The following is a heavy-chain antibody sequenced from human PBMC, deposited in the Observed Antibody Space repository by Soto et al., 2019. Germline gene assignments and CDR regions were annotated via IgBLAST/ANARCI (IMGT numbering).Heavy chain of an antibody. V-gene: IGHV1-8*01. J-gene: IGHJ6*03. CDR3: ARGYCSSTSCYITALGYYYYYMDV. Sequence: QVQLVQSGAEVKKPGASVKVSCKASGYTFTSYDINWVRQATGQGLEWMGWMNPNSGNTGYAQKFQGRVTMTRNTSISTAYMEQSSLRSEDTAVYYCARGYCSSTSCYITALGYYYYYMDVWGKGTTVTVSS. D-gene: IGHD2-2*02. CDR2: MNPNSGNT. CDR1: GYTFTSYD.